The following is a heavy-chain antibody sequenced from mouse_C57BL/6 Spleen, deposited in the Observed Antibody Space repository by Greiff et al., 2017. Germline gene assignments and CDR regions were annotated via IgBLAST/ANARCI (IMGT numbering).Heavy chain of an antibody. J-gene: IGHJ2*01. D-gene: IGHD2-1*01. CDR3: ASGAIYYGNYDYFDD. CDR2: IHPNSGST. CDR1: GYTFTSYW. V-gene: IGHV1-64*01. Sequence: QVQLQQPGAELVKPGASVKLSCKASGYTFTSYWMHWVMQRPGQGLEWIGMIHPNSGSTNYNEKFKSKATLTVDKSSSTAYMQLSSLTSEDSAVYYCASGAIYYGNYDYFDDWGQGTTLTVSS.